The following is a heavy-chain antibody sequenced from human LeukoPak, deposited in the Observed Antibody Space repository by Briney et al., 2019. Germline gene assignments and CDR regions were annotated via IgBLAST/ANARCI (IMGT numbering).Heavy chain of an antibody. J-gene: IGHJ4*02. Sequence: SETLSLTCTVSGDSISSSNYYWGWIRQPPGKGLEWIGSIYYSGSTYYNPSLQSRVAMSVDMSKNQFSLNLASVTAADTAVYYCARDQGYTYGQTHYFDFWGQGILVTVSS. CDR2: IYYSGST. CDR3: ARDQGYTYGQTHYFDF. V-gene: IGHV4-39*07. D-gene: IGHD5-18*01. CDR1: GDSISSSNYY.